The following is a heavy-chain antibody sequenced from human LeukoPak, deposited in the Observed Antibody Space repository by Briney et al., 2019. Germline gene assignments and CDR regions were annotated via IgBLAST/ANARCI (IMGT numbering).Heavy chain of an antibody. CDR1: GGSISSHY. J-gene: IGHJ6*03. D-gene: IGHD1-14*01. CDR2: IHYSGII. Sequence: SETLSLTCTVSGGSISSHYWSWIRQSPTKGLEWIGYIHYSGIINYNPSLKSRVTMSVDTSKNKFSLRLSSVTAADTAVYYCARDQITSSGYYMDVWGKGTAVTVS. V-gene: IGHV4-59*11. CDR3: ARDQITSSGYYMDV.